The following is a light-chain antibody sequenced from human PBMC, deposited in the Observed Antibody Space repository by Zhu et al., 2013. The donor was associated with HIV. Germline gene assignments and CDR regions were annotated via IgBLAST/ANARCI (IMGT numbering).Light chain of an antibody. CDR3: LQSNSYPRT. J-gene: IGKJ2*02. CDR1: QGISNH. Sequence: DIQLTQSPSFLSASVGDRVTITCRASQGISNHLAWFRQKPGKAPRRLIYLASTLQSGVPSRFSGSGSGTDFTLTISSLQPEDVATYYCLQSNSYPRTFGQGTRLDDQT. V-gene: IGKV1-16*01. CDR2: LAS.